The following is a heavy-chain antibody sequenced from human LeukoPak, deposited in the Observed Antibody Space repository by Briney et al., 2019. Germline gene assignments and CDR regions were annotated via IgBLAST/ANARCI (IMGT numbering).Heavy chain of an antibody. CDR1: GFTFSSYG. CDR3: AKQHAATGGYFDY. CDR2: ISGGSDST. J-gene: IGHJ4*02. D-gene: IGHD3-10*01. V-gene: IGHV3-23*01. Sequence: PGGSLRLSCAASGFTFSSYGMNWVRLAPGKGLEWVSAISGGSDSTYFADFVKGRFTISRDNSKNTLYLQMNSLRAEDTAVYYCAKQHAATGGYFDYWGQGTLVTVSS.